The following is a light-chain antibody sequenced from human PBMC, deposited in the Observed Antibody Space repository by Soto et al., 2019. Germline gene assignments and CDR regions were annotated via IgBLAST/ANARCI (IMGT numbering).Light chain of an antibody. CDR3: QQSSRMPP. CDR2: HAS. J-gene: IGKJ4*01. CDR1: QNINTY. Sequence: DIQLTQSPSSLSASVGDRVTITCRSSQNINTYLNWYQQRPGEPPKLLIYHASSLKSGVPSRFGGSASGTAFTLTISSLQPEDFGTYYCQQSSRMPPFGGGTKLDIK. V-gene: IGKV1-39*01.